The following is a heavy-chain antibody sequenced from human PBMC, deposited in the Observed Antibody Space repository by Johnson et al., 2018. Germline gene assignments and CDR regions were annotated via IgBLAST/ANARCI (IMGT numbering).Heavy chain of an antibody. J-gene: IGHJ1*01. CDR1: GFTFSSYG. D-gene: IGHD4-23*01. CDR3: AREPGDYGGNSGYFQH. CDR2: LSYDGSNK. V-gene: IGHV3-30*03. Sequence: QVQLVQSGGGVVQPGRSLRLSCAASGFTFSSYGMHWVRQAPGKGLEWVAVLSYDGSNKYYADSVKGRFTISRDNSKNTLYLQMNSLRAEDTAVYYCAREPGDYGGNSGYFQHWGQGTLVTVSS.